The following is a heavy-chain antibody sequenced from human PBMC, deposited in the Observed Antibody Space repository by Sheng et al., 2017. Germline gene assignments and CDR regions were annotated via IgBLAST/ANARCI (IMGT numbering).Heavy chain of an antibody. Sequence: QVQLLHSGAEMKKPGASVRVSCKAAGYTFTAYYIHWVRQAPGQGFEWMGWISPHTGVTNYAQNFRGRVTMTRDTSISTAYLEVSGLRSDDGAVYYCVREDGGSSPFDLWGQGTLVTVSS. CDR3: VREDGGSSPFDL. V-gene: IGHV1-2*02. J-gene: IGHJ4*02. CDR1: GYTFTAYY. D-gene: IGHD2-15*01. CDR2: ISPHTGVT.